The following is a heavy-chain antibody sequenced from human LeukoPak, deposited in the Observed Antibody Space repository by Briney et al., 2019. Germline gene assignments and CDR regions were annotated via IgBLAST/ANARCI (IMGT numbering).Heavy chain of an antibody. CDR2: IYSGGST. CDR3: ATEIAGTPYYFDY. J-gene: IGHJ4*02. V-gene: IGHV3-53*01. D-gene: IGHD1-1*01. CDR1: GFTVSSNY. Sequence: GGSLRLSCAASGFTVSSNYMSWVRQAPGKGLEWVSVIYSGGSTYYADSVRGRFTISRDNSKNTLYLQMNSLRAEDTAVYYCATEIAGTPYYFDYRGQGTLVTVSS.